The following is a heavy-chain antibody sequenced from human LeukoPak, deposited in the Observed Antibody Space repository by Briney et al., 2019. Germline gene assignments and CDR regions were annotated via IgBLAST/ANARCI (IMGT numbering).Heavy chain of an antibody. V-gene: IGHV3-21*04. CDR3: AKDSSGWYSDY. D-gene: IGHD6-19*01. CDR2: ISSSSSYI. Sequence: GRSLRLSCAVSGFTFSSYGMHWVRQAPGKGLEWVSSISSSSSYIYYADSVKGRFTISRDNAKNSLYLQMNSLRAEDTAVYYCAKDSSGWYSDYWGQGTLVTVSS. J-gene: IGHJ4*02. CDR1: GFTFSSYG.